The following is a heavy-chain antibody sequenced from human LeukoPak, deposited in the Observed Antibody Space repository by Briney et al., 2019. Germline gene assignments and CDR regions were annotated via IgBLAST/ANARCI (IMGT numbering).Heavy chain of an antibody. CDR3: ARLKFYDSTGYSPGYYMDV. V-gene: IGHV4-4*07. CDR1: GGAIISYY. J-gene: IGHJ6*03. Sequence: SETLSLTCSVSGGAIISYYWGWIRQPAGKGPEWIGRIYPTGNTDYNPSLKTRVTMSTDLSKKQFSLRLRSVTAADTAVYYCARLKFYDSTGYSPGYYMDVWGKGTAVTVSS. D-gene: IGHD3-22*01. CDR2: IYPTGNT.